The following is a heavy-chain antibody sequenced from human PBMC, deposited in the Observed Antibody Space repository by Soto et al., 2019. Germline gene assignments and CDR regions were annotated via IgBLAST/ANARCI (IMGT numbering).Heavy chain of an antibody. D-gene: IGHD2-15*01. CDR1: GYAFSGYG. CDR2: IYPYNGNT. V-gene: IGHV1-18*04. J-gene: IGHJ4*02. CDR3: ARLVCSGDSCYSPVDY. Sequence: ASVKVSCKASGYAFSGYGISWLRQAPGQGLEWMGWIYPYNGNTKYAQKLQGRVTMTTDTSTGTAYMELRSLTSDDTAVYYCARLVCSGDSCYSPVDYWGQGTQVTVSS.